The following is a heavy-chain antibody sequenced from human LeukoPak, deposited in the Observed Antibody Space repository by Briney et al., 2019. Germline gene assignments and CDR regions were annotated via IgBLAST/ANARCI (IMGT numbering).Heavy chain of an antibody. Sequence: GGSLRLSCAASGFTFTDYPMNWVRQAPGRGLEWVANIRTSTASAYNTNYADSVQGRVIISRDDAKNSLYLQMNSLRDEDTAVYYCARENPGGAFDFWGQGTMVTVSS. CDR3: ARENPGGAFDF. CDR2: IRTSTASA. CDR1: GFTFTDYP. V-gene: IGHV3-48*02. D-gene: IGHD1-26*01. J-gene: IGHJ3*01.